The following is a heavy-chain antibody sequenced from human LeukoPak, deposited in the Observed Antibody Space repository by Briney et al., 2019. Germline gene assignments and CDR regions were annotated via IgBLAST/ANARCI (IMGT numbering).Heavy chain of an antibody. D-gene: IGHD3-9*01. CDR3: AKDRYYDILTGYLNWFDP. CDR1: GFTFSSYA. Sequence: PGGSLRLSCAASGFTFSSYAMSWVRQAPGKGLEWVSAISGSGGSTYYADSVKGRFTISRDNSKNTLYLQMNSLRAEDTAVYYCAKDRYYDILTGYLNWFDPWGQGTLVTVSS. V-gene: IGHV3-23*01. J-gene: IGHJ5*02. CDR2: ISGSGGST.